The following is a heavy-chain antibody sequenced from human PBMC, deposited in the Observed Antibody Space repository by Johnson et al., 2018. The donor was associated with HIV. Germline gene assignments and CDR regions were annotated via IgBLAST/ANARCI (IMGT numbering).Heavy chain of an antibody. V-gene: IGHV3-23*04. Sequence: VQLVESGGGLVQPGGSLRLSCAASGFTFSSYAMSWVRQAPGKGLEWVSAISGSGGSTYYADSVKGRFTISRDNSKNSLYLQMNSLRPEDTALYYCVKDIYLYQGGGFDLWGQGTMVTVSS. CDR2: ISGSGGST. J-gene: IGHJ3*01. CDR3: VKDIYLYQGGGFDL. D-gene: IGHD2-15*01. CDR1: GFTFSSYA.